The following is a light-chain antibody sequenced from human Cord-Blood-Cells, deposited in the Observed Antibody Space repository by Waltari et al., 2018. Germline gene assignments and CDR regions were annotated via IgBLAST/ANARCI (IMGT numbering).Light chain of an antibody. J-gene: IGKJ4*02. CDR2: GAS. CDR3: QQYNNWPPVP. Sequence: ELVMTQSPATLSVSTGERATPPCRASPSVSSNVAWYPQKPGPAPRLLSYGASTRANGIPARFSGSGSGTEFTLTISSLQSKDCAVYCCQQYNNWPPVPFGGGTKVEIK. V-gene: IGKV3-15*01. CDR1: PSVSSN.